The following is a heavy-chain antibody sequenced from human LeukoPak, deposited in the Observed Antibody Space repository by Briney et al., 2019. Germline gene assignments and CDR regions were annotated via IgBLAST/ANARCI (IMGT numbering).Heavy chain of an antibody. J-gene: IGHJ6*03. CDR2: IKQDGSEK. CDR3: ARKEAARRVDYYYYYMDV. V-gene: IGHV3-7*01. CDR1: GFTFSSYG. Sequence: GGSLRLSCAASGFTFSSYGMHWVRQAPGKGLEWVANIKQDGSEKYYVDSVKGRFTISRDNAKNSLYLQMNSLRAEDTAVYYCARKEAARRVDYYYYYMDVWGKGTTVTVSS. D-gene: IGHD6-6*01.